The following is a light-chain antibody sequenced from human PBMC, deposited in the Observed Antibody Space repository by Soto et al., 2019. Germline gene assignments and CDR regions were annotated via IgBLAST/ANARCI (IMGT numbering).Light chain of an antibody. V-gene: IGKV1-39*01. Sequence: DVQMTQSPSSLSASVGDSLTLTCRASQTVTSYLNWYQKKPGKAPKLLIYAASTLQSGVPSRFSGSGSGTDFTLTINTLQPEDSATYYCQQTFGTPQTFGQGTKVDIK. CDR1: QTVTSY. J-gene: IGKJ1*01. CDR3: QQTFGTPQT. CDR2: AAS.